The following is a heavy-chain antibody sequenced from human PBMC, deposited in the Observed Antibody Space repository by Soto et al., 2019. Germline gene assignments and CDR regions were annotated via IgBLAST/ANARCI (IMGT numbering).Heavy chain of an antibody. Sequence: QVQLVQSGAEVKKPGASVKVSCKASGYTFTNYAMHWVRQAPGQRLEWMGWINAGNGNTKYSQKFQGRVTITRDTSANTAYMELSSLRYEDTAVYYCARGPLLWGDVWGQGTTVTVSS. CDR1: GYTFTNYA. D-gene: IGHD3-10*01. J-gene: IGHJ6*02. V-gene: IGHV1-3*01. CDR3: ARGPLLWGDV. CDR2: INAGNGNT.